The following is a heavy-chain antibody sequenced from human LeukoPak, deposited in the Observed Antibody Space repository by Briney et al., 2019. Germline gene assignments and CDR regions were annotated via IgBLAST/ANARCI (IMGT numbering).Heavy chain of an antibody. Sequence: ASVKVSCKASGYTFTSYYMHWVRQAPGQGLEWMGIINPSGGSTSYAQKFQGRVTMTRDMSTSTVYMELSSLRSEDTAVYYCAREERRSQWLVHGRDEYFSTGARAPLSPSPQ. CDR3: AREERRSQWLVHGRDEYFST. J-gene: IGHJ1*01. CDR1: GYTFTSYY. D-gene: IGHD6-19*01. CDR2: INPSGGST. V-gene: IGHV1-46*01.